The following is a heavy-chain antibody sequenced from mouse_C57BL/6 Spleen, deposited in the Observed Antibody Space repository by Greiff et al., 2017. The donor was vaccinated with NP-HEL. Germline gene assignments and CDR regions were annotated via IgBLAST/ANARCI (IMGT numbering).Heavy chain of an antibody. J-gene: IGHJ4*01. CDR1: GFTFSDHY. D-gene: IGHD1-1*01. Sequence: EVQRVESGGGLVQPGGSLKLSCAASGFTFSDHYMYWVRQTPEKRLEWVAYISNGGGSTYYPDTVKGRFTISRDNAKNTLYLQMSRLKSEDTAMYYCARQMSHYYASSPMDYWGQGTSVTVSS. CDR3: ARQMSHYYASSPMDY. CDR2: ISNGGGST. V-gene: IGHV5-12*01.